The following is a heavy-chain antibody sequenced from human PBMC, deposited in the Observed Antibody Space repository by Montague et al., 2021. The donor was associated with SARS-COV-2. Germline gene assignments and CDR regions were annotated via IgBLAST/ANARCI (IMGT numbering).Heavy chain of an antibody. CDR2: IYYAGST. V-gene: IGHV4-59*08. Sequence: SETLSLTCTVSGGSISSYYWSWIRQPPGKGLEWIGYIYYAGSTNYSPSFKGRVIMSVDTSNNQFSLQLTSVTAADTAVYYCARLRRPDGYSYWFGPWGQGTLVTVSS. CDR1: GGSISSYY. CDR3: ARLRRPDGYSYWFGP. J-gene: IGHJ5*02. D-gene: IGHD5-24*01.